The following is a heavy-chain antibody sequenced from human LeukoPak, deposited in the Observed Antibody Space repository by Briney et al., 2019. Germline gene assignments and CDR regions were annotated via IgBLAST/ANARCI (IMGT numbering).Heavy chain of an antibody. CDR3: ARAASEAYCSSTSCYTTDYFDY. CDR1: GYTFTGYY. Sequence: ASVKVSCKASGYTFTGYYMHWVRQAPGQGLEWMGWINPSGGSTSYAQKFQGRVTMTRDMSTSTVYMELSSLRSEDTAVYYCARAASEAYCSSTSCYTTDYFDYWGQGTLVTVSS. CDR2: INPSGGST. D-gene: IGHD2-2*02. V-gene: IGHV1-46*01. J-gene: IGHJ4*02.